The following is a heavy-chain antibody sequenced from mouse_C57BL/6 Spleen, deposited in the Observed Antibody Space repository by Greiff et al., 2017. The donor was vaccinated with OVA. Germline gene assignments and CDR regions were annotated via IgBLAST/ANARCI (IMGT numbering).Heavy chain of an antibody. D-gene: IGHD1-1*02. Sequence: EVKVEESGEGLVKPGGSLKLSCAASGFTFSSYAMSWVRQTPEKRLEWVAYISSGGDYIYYADTVKGRFTISRDNARNTLYLQMSSLKSEDTAMYYCTRDTLSMDYYAMDYWGQGTSVTVSS. CDR1: GFTFSSYA. CDR2: ISSGGDYI. J-gene: IGHJ4*01. CDR3: TRDTLSMDYYAMDY. V-gene: IGHV5-9-1*02.